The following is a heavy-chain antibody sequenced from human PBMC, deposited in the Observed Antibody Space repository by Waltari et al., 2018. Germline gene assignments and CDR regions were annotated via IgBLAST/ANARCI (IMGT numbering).Heavy chain of an antibody. CDR3: AKGPYGSWYPPFDY. V-gene: IGHV3-23*01. CDR2: ISGSGGST. D-gene: IGHD6-13*01. CDR1: GCTFSSYA. J-gene: IGHJ4*02. Sequence: EVQLLESGGGLVQPGGSLRLSCAASGCTFSSYALSWFRLAPGKGLEWVSAISGSGGSTYYADSVKGRFTISRDNSKNTLYLQMNSLRAEDTAVYYCAKGPYGSWYPPFDYWGQGTLVTVSS.